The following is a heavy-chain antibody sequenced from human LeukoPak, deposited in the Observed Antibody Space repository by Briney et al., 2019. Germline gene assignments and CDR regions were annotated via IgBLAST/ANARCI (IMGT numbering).Heavy chain of an antibody. Sequence: PGGPLRLSCAASVFPFTDAWTSGVRQAPGKGMEWVANMNQDVSAKHYAASVKGRFTNYRDNGRNSLYLQMNSLRAEDPAVYYCARGSWLVPFDYWGQGTLVTVSS. V-gene: IGHV3-7*01. CDR1: VFPFTDAW. D-gene: IGHD6-19*01. CDR2: MNQDVSAK. CDR3: ARGSWLVPFDY. J-gene: IGHJ4*02.